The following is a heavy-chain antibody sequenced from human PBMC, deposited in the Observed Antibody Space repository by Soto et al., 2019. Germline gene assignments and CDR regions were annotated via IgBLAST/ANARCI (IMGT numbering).Heavy chain of an antibody. CDR2: ISGNGGTT. J-gene: IGHJ4*02. CDR3: AKDRHQLLPVPYYFDY. Sequence: VQLLESGGGLVQPGGSLRLSCAASGFTFSSFAMSWVRQAPGKGLEWVSAISGNGGTTYYADSVKGRLTISRDNSNNTLYLQMNSLRVEDTAVYYCAKDRHQLLPVPYYFDYWGQGTLVTVSS. V-gene: IGHV3-23*01. CDR1: GFTFSSFA. D-gene: IGHD2-2*01.